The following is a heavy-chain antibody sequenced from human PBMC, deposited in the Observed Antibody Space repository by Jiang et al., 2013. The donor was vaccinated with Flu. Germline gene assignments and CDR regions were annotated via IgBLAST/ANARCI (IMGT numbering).Heavy chain of an antibody. CDR2: INWNSGSI. J-gene: IGHJ4*02. Sequence: VQLLESGGGVVRPGGSPRLSCAASGFSFDDYGMNWVRQAPGKGLEWVSGINWNSGSITYADSVKGRFTISRDNAKNSLYLQMNSLRAEDTALYYCARRRMTYFDYWGQGTLVTVS. V-gene: IGHV3-20*04. CDR1: GFSFDDYG. CDR3: ARRRMTYFDY.